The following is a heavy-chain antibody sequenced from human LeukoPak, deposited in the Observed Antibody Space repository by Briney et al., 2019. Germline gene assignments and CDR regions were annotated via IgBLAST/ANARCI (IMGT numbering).Heavy chain of an antibody. CDR2: IIPIFGAA. CDR3: ATPIGELLPIV. CDR1: GGTFSSYA. D-gene: IGHD1-26*01. V-gene: IGHV1-69*13. Sequence: ASVKVSCKASGGTFSSYAISWVRQAPGQGLEWMGGIIPIFGAANYAQKFQGRVTITADESTSTAYMELSSLRSEDTAVYYCATPIGELLPIVWGQGTLVTVSS. J-gene: IGHJ4*02.